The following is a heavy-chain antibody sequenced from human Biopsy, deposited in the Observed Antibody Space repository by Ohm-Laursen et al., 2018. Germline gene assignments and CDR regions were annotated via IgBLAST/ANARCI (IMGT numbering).Heavy chain of an antibody. J-gene: IGHJ6*02. V-gene: IGHV4-59*02. CDR1: GDSVTKYY. Sequence: SETLSLTCPVSGDSVTKYYWSWIRQPPGKGLVGIGHISYSVLTNYNPSLQSRVSISVDTSRNQVSLALSSVAAADTAVYYCARDSGILNYGNFKYYHYYGMDVWGQGTKVTVSS. D-gene: IGHD4-11*01. CDR2: ISYSVLT. CDR3: ARDSGILNYGNFKYYHYYGMDV.